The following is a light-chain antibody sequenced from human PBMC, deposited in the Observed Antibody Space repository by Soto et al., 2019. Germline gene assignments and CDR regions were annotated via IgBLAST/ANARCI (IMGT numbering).Light chain of an antibody. J-gene: IGKJ1*01. V-gene: IGKV4-1*01. Sequence: DIVMTQSPDSLAVSLGERATINCKSSQSLLYIPNNKNYLGWYQKKPGQPPKLLIYGASTRESGVPDRFSGSGSGTDFTLTISSLQAEDVAVYYCQQYLGTPPRTFGQGTKVEIK. CDR3: QQYLGTPPRT. CDR2: GAS. CDR1: QSLLYIPNNKNY.